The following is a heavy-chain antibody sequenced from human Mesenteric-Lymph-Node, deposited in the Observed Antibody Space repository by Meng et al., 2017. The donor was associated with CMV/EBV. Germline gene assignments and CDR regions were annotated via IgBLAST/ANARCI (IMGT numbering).Heavy chain of an antibody. J-gene: IGHJ4*02. CDR3: VRDADWSFDY. V-gene: IGHV3-30*02. CDR1: GFTFSSYG. D-gene: IGHD3-9*01. CDR2: IRSDGSDK. Sequence: GESLKISCAASGFTFSSYGMHWVRQAPGKGLGWVAFIRSDGSDKYYIDSVKGRFTLSRDDSKNMIYLQMNSLRPEDTALYYCVRDADWSFDYWGQGTLVTVSS.